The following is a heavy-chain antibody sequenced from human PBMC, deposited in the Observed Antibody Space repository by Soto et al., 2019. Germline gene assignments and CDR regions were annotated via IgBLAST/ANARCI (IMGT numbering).Heavy chain of an antibody. CDR2: IIPILNTA. J-gene: IGHJ4*02. CDR3: ARDSPIGSSFSGYDAIDL. V-gene: IGHV1-69*08. D-gene: IGHD5-12*01. Sequence: QVQLVQSGAEVKEPGSSVKVSCKASGGTFSTSTFTWVRQAPGQGLEWVGRIIPILNTADYAQKFQGSVTFTADKSTSTVFLELTRLRSEDTGIYYCARDSPIGSSFSGYDAIDLWGQGTLVTVS. CDR1: GGTFSTST.